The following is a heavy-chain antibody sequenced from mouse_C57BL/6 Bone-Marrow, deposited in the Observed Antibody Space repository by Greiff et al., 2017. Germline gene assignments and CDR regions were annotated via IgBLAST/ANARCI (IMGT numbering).Heavy chain of an antibody. CDR1: GFNIKDDY. CDR3: TPWGVTSTFFYFDY. V-gene: IGHV14-4*01. CDR2: IDPENGDT. J-gene: IGHJ2*01. D-gene: IGHD2-1*01. Sequence: EVQLQQSGAELVRPGASVKLSCTASGFNIKDDYMHWVKQRPEQGLEWIGWIDPENGDTEYASKFQGKATITADTSSNTAYLQLSSLTSEDTAVYYCTPWGVTSTFFYFDYWGQGTTLTVSS.